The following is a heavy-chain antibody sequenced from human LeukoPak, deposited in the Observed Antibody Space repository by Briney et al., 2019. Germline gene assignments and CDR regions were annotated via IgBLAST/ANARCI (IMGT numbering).Heavy chain of an antibody. Sequence: PGGSLRLSCAASGFTFSSYDMHWVRQATGKGLEWVSAICTAGDTYYPGSVKGRFTISRENAKNSLYLQMNSLRAEDTAVYYCARGSLGGPGVLMVYAMYYWGQGTLVTVSS. J-gene: IGHJ4*02. CDR1: GFTFSSYD. CDR3: ARGSLGGPGVLMVYAMYY. D-gene: IGHD2-8*01. CDR2: ICTAGDT. V-gene: IGHV3-13*01.